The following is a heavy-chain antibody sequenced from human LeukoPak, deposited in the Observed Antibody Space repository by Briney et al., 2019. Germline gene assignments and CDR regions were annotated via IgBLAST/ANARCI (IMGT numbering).Heavy chain of an antibody. CDR2: INPNSGST. CDR1: GYTFTGYY. Sequence: ASVKVSCKASGYTFTGYYMHWVRQAPGQGLEWMGWINPNSGSTNYAQKFQGRVTMTRDTSISTAYMELSRLRSDDTAVYYCARERSDYYYYYMDVWGKGTTVTVSS. CDR3: ARERSDYYYYYMDV. V-gene: IGHV1-2*02. J-gene: IGHJ6*03.